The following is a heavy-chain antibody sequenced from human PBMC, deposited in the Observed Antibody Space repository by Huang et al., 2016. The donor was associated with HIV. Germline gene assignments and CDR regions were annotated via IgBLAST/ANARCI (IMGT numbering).Heavy chain of an antibody. V-gene: IGHV4-39*01. CDR1: GGSISSSSYY. CDR3: ARRGGRKLGEIDY. J-gene: IGHJ4*02. CDR2: IYYSGST. D-gene: IGHD2-15*01. Sequence: QLQLQESGPGLVKPSETLSLTCTFSGGSISSSSYYWGWLRQPPGKGLEWIGSIYYSGSTYYNPSLKSRVTISVDTSKNQFSLKLSSVTAADTAVYYCARRGGRKLGEIDYWGQGTLVTVSS.